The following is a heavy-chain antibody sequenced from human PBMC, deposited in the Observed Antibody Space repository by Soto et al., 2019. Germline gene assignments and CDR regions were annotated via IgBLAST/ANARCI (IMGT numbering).Heavy chain of an antibody. J-gene: IGHJ4*02. V-gene: IGHV3-33*01. CDR3: ASGGGSSYDFWSGYYSPPSY. Sequence: GGSLRLSCAASGFTFSSYGMHWVRQAPGKGLEWVAVIWYDGSNKYYADSVKGRFTISRDNSKNTLYLQMNSLRAEDTAVYYCASGGGSSYDFWSGYYSPPSYWGQGTLVTVSS. CDR1: GFTFSSYG. CDR2: IWYDGSNK. D-gene: IGHD3-3*01.